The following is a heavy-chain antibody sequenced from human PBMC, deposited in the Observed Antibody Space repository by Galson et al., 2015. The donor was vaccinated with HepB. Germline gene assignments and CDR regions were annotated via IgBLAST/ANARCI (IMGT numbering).Heavy chain of an antibody. D-gene: IGHD3-22*01. J-gene: IGHJ4*02. V-gene: IGHV1-18*04. Sequence: SVKVSCKASGYTFTSYGISWVRQAPGQGLEWMGWISAYNGNTNYAQKLQGRVTMTTDTSTSTAYMELRSLRSDDTAVYYCARNYYDSSGYYYSFDYWGQGTLVTVSS. CDR3: ARNYYDSSGYYYSFDY. CDR1: GYTFTSYG. CDR2: ISAYNGNT.